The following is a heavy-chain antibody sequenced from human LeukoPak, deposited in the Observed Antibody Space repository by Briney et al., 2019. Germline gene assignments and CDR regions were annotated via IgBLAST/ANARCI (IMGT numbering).Heavy chain of an antibody. J-gene: IGHJ4*02. D-gene: IGHD3-9*01. V-gene: IGHV3-30-3*01. CDR1: GFTFSDYT. CDR2: MSYDGNTK. CDR3: ARAQSGYPPDY. Sequence: PGGSLRLSCAASGFTFSDYTLDWVRQAPGKGLEWVALMSYDGNTKYYADSVKGRFTVSRDNHKNTLYVQMNSLRAEDTAVYYCARAQSGYPPDYWGQGTLVAVSS.